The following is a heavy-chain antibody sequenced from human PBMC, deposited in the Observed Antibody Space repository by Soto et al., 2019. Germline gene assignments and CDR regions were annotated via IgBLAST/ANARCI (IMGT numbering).Heavy chain of an antibody. Sequence: EVQLVESGGGLVQPGGSPRLSCAASGFVFSSYHMNWVRQAPGKGLEWISYISSSSDNIYYADSVRGRFTISRDKAKNSLYLQMNSLRAEDTAVYYCARDKGYCSSTSCYYDYYMDVWGKGTTGTVSS. CDR3: ARDKGYCSSTSCYYDYYMDV. D-gene: IGHD2-2*01. V-gene: IGHV3-48*01. J-gene: IGHJ6*03. CDR2: ISSSSDNI. CDR1: GFVFSSYH.